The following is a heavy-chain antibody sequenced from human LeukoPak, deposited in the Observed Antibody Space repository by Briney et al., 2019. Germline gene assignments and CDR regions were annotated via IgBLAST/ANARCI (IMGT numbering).Heavy chain of an antibody. CDR2: ISSSGSTI. V-gene: IGHV3-48*03. CDR3: ARVGYYHGSGSYGPYYYYYMDV. CDR1: GFTFSSYE. D-gene: IGHD3-10*01. Sequence: GGSLRLSCAASGFTFSSYEMNWVRQAPGKGLEWVSYISSSGSTIYYADSVKGRFTISRDNAKNSLYLQMNSLRAEDTAVYYCARVGYYHGSGSYGPYYYYYMDVWGKGTTVTISS. J-gene: IGHJ6*03.